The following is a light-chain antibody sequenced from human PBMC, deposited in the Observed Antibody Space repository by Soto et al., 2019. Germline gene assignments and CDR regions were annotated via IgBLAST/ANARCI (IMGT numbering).Light chain of an antibody. CDR3: QQSYITPPT. CDR1: QSISNY. CDR2: AAS. Sequence: DIQMTQSPSSLSASVGDRVTITCRASQSISNYLNWYQQKPGKAPKLLIYAASSLQSGVPSRFSGSVSGTDFTLTISSLQPEDFATYYCQQSYITPPTFGPGTKVDVK. J-gene: IGKJ3*01. V-gene: IGKV1-39*01.